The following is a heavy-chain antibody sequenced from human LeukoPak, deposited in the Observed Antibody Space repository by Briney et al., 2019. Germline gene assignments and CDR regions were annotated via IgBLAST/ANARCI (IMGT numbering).Heavy chain of an antibody. CDR1: GYTFTSYY. CDR3: ARVFSGNSDDYYYGMDV. D-gene: IGHD4-23*01. Sequence: ASVKVSCKASGYTFTSYYMHWVRQAPGQGLEWMGIINPSGGSTSYAQKFQGRVTMTRDTSTSTVYMELSSLRSEDTAVYYCARVFSGNSDDYYYGMDVWGQGTTVTVPS. V-gene: IGHV1-46*01. J-gene: IGHJ6*02. CDR2: INPSGGST.